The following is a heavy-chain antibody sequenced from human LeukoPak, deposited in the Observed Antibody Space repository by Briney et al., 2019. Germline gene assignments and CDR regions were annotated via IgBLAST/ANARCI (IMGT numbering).Heavy chain of an antibody. Sequence: PGESLKISCKGSGYDFTAHWIAWVRQKPGKGLEWMGNINAANSDTTYSPSFQGQVTLSVHKSISTAYLQLSSLKASDTAMYYCARHYSYNWFGYWGQGSPVTVSS. J-gene: IGHJ4*02. CDR3: ARHYSYNWFGY. CDR2: INAANSDT. V-gene: IGHV5-51*01. CDR1: GYDFTAHW. D-gene: IGHD5-24*01.